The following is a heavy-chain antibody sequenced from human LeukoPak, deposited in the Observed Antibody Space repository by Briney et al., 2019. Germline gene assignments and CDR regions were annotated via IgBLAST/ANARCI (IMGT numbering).Heavy chain of an antibody. J-gene: IGHJ4*02. CDR2: ISSSSSYI. CDR3: ARGREVMGDY. V-gene: IGHV3-21*01. D-gene: IGHD3-10*01. Sequence: GGSLRLSCATSGFTFSTYAMSWVRQAPGKGLEWVSSISSSSSYIYYADSVKGRFTISRDNAKNSLYLQMNSLRAEDTAVYYCARGREVMGDYWGQGTLVTVSS. CDR1: GFTFSTYA.